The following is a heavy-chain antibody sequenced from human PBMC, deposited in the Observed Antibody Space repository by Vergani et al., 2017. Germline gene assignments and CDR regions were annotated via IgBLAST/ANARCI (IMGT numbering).Heavy chain of an antibody. D-gene: IGHD5-12*01. V-gene: IGHV1-69*18. CDR2: IIPIFGTA. Sequence: QVQLVLSGAEVKKPGSSVKVSCKASGGTFSSYAISWVRQAPGQGLEWMGRIIPIFGTANYAQQFQGRVTITADESTSTAYMELSSLRSEDTAVYYCARDLGVDIVATISCWFDPWGQGTLVTVSS. CDR3: ARDLGVDIVATISCWFDP. J-gene: IGHJ5*02. CDR1: GGTFSSYA.